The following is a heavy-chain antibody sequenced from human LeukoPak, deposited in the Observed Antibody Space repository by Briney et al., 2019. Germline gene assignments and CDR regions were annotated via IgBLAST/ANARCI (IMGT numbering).Heavy chain of an antibody. CDR3: AREYSGYDPRGLDY. D-gene: IGHD5-12*01. J-gene: IGHJ4*02. Sequence: AVKVSCKASGGTFRSYALRWVRPAPGKGLAWMGGMIPIFGTATYAQKFQGRLTITANESTSTAYMELISLRSEDTAVYYCAREYSGYDPRGLDYWGQGTLVTVSS. V-gene: IGHV1-69*13. CDR1: GGTFRSYA. CDR2: MIPIFGTA.